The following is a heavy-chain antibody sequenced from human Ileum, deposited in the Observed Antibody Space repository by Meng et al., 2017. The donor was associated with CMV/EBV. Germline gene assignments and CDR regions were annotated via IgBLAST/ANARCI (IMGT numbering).Heavy chain of an antibody. V-gene: IGHV3-23*01. Sequence: GESLKISCAASGFSIANFGVRWVRQAPGEGLEWVATSAPSGSGTYYADSVKGRFTISRDNSKNTLYLQMSSLRAEDTAMYFCVRFMAGWYYFEYWGQGTLVTVSS. CDR1: GFSIANFG. CDR2: SAPSGSGT. J-gene: IGHJ4*02. D-gene: IGHD6-19*01. CDR3: VRFMAGWYYFEY.